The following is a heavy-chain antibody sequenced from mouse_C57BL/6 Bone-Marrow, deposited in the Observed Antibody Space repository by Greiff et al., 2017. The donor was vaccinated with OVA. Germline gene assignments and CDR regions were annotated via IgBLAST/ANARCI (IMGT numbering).Heavy chain of an antibody. CDR2: IRNKPNGSTT. CDR3: ARYKGRVAVDYFDY. CDR1: GFTFTNYY. D-gene: IGHD1-1*01. Sequence: AASGFTFTNYYMSWVRQPPGKALEWLAFIRNKPNGSTTEYSASVKGRFTISRDNSQSILYLQMNALRAEDSATYYCARYKGRVAVDYFDYWGQGTALTVSS. V-gene: IGHV7-3*01. J-gene: IGHJ2*01.